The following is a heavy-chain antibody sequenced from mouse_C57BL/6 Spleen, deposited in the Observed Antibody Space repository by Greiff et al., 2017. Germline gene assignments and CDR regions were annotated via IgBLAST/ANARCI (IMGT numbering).Heavy chain of an antibody. V-gene: IGHV1-85*01. CDR3: ARWGGYYDWFAY. CDR2: IYPRAGST. Sequence: QVQLQQSGPELVKPGASVKLSCKASGYTFTSYDINWVKQRPGQGLEWIGWIYPRAGSTKYNEKFKGKDTLTVDTSSSTAYMELHSLTSEDSAVYFCARWGGYYDWFAYWGQGTLVTVSA. D-gene: IGHD2-3*01. CDR1: GYTFTSYD. J-gene: IGHJ3*01.